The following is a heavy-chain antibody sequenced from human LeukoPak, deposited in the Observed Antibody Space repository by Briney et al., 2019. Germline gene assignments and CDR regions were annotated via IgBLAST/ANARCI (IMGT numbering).Heavy chain of an antibody. V-gene: IGHV3-11*04. CDR2: ISSSGSTI. CDR1: GFTFSDYY. D-gene: IGHD1-26*01. J-gene: IGHJ4*02. CDR3: ARDSAGGSLALDY. Sequence: GGSLRHSCAASGFTFSDYYMSWIRRAPGKGLEWVSYISSSGSTIYYADSVKGRFTISRDNAKNSLYLQMNSLRAEDTAVYYCARDSAGGSLALDYWGQGTLVTVSS.